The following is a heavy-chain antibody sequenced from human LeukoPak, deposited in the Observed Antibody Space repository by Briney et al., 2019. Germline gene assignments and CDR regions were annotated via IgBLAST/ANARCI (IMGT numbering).Heavy chain of an antibody. D-gene: IGHD6-6*01. Sequence: PGGSLRLSCAASGFTFSSYGMPWVRQAPGKGLEWVAVIWYDGSNKYYADSVKGRFTISRDNSKNTLYLQMNSLRAEDTAVYYCAKSGFMGIAAHDYYYMDVWGKGTTVTVSS. CDR1: GFTFSSYG. CDR3: AKSGFMGIAAHDYYYMDV. CDR2: IWYDGSNK. J-gene: IGHJ6*03. V-gene: IGHV3-33*06.